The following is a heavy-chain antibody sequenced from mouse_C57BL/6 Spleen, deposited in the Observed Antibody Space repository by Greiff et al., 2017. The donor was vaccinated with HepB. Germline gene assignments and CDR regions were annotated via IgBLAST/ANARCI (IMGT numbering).Heavy chain of an antibody. CDR3: QLGPFDY. D-gene: IGHD4-1*02. CDR1: GYAFSSSW. Sequence: VQGVESGPELVKPGASVKISCKASGYAFSSSWMNWVKQRPGKGLEWIGRIYPGDGDTNYNGKFKGKATLTADKSSSTAYMQLSSLTSEDSAVYFCQLGPFDYWGQGTTLTVSS. J-gene: IGHJ2*01. V-gene: IGHV1-82*01. CDR2: IYPGDGDT.